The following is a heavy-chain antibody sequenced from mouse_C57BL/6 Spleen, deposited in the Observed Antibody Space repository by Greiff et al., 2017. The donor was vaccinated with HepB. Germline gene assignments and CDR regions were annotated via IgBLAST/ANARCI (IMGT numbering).Heavy chain of an antibody. Sequence: QVHVKQPGAELVKPGASVKLSCKASGYTFTSYWMQWVKQRPGQGLEWIGEIDPSDSYTNYNQKFKGKATLTVDTSSSTAYMQLSSLTSEDSAVYYCARQDSSGYGFAYWGQGTLVTVSA. J-gene: IGHJ3*01. CDR2: IDPSDSYT. D-gene: IGHD3-2*02. CDR3: ARQDSSGYGFAY. V-gene: IGHV1-50*01. CDR1: GYTFTSYW.